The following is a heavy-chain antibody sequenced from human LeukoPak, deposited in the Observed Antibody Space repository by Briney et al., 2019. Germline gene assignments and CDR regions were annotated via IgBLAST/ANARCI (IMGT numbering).Heavy chain of an antibody. CDR1: GFTFSSYS. Sequence: GGSLRLSCAASGFTFSSYSMNWVRQAPGKGLEWVSSISSSSSYIYYADSVKGRFTISRDNAKNSLYLQMNSLRAEDTAVYYCARMTYYYDSSGYYEDYWGQGTLVTVSS. J-gene: IGHJ4*02. V-gene: IGHV3-21*01. CDR2: ISSSSSYI. D-gene: IGHD3-22*01. CDR3: ARMTYYYDSSGYYEDY.